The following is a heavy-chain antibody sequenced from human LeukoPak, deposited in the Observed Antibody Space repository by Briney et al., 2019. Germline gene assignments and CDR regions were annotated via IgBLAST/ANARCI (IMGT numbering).Heavy chain of an antibody. D-gene: IGHD3-16*02. V-gene: IGHV3-48*03. CDR1: GFTFSSYE. CDR3: ARDQYVWGSYRQSFDY. CDR2: ISSSGSTI. J-gene: IGHJ4*02. Sequence: PGGSLRLSCAASGFTFSSYEMNWVRQAPGKGLEWVSYISSSGSTIYYADSVKGRFTISRDSAKNSLYLQMNSLRAEDTAVYYYARDQYVWGSYRQSFDYWGQGTLVTVSS.